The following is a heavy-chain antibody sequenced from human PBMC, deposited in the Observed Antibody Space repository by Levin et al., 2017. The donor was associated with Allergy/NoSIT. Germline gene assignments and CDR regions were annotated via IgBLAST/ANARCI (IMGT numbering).Heavy chain of an antibody. J-gene: IGHJ6*03. CDR2: IYVTGST. D-gene: IGHD5-24*01. V-gene: IGHV4-61*02. Sequence: PSETLSLTCSVSGDSISRGFYYWSWIRQPAGEGLEWIGRIYVTGSTTYSPSLKSRVTISLDRSKDQVSLKINSVTAADTAVYYCARDLEGFNGYKPYCYMDVWGKGTTVTVSS. CDR3: ARDLEGFNGYKPYCYMDV. CDR1: GDSISRGFYY.